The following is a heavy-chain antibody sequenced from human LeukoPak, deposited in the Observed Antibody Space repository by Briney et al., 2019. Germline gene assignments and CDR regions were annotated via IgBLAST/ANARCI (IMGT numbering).Heavy chain of an antibody. J-gene: IGHJ4*02. D-gene: IGHD5-18*01. CDR1: GFTFDDYA. Sequence: GGSLRLSCAASGFTFDDYAMHWVRQAPGKGLEWVSGISWNSGSIGYADSVKGRFTISRDNSKNTLHLQMNSLRAEDTAVYYCARDVRGYSYGGDYWGQGTLVTVSS. CDR3: ARDVRGYSYGGDY. V-gene: IGHV3-9*01. CDR2: ISWNSGSI.